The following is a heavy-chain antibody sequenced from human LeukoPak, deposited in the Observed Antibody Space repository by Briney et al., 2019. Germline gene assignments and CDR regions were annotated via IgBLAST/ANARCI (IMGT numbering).Heavy chain of an antibody. V-gene: IGHV3-23*01. D-gene: IGHD5-24*01. CDR3: AKETDYNYIYYFDY. CDR2: ISGSGAST. Sequence: GGSLRLSCAASGFTFSSYAMSWVRQAPGKGLEWVSGISGSGASTYYADSMKGRFTISRDNSKNTLYLQMNSLRAEDTAVYSCAKETDYNYIYYFDYWGQGTLVTVSS. J-gene: IGHJ4*02. CDR1: GFTFSSYA.